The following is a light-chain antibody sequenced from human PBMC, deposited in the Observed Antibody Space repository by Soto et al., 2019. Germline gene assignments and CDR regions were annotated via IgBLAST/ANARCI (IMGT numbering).Light chain of an antibody. J-gene: IGKJ1*01. CDR3: QQYHSYWT. CDR1: QTINSW. V-gene: IGKV1-5*01. CDR2: DAS. Sequence: DIQMTQSPSTLSASVGDRVTITCRASQTINSWLAWFQQKPGKAPKLLIYDASSLESGVPQRFSGSGSGTEFTLTISSLQTDDFSTYYCQQYHSYWTFGQGTKVDIK.